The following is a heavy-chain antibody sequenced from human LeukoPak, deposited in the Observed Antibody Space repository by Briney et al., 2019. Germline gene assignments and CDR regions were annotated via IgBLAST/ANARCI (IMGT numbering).Heavy chain of an antibody. CDR3: ARRISGGGRWFRESRENLFHP. Sequence: GESLKISCKGSGYSFTSYWISWVRQMPGKGLEWMGRIDPSDSYTNYSPSFQGHVTISADKSISTAYLQWSSLKASDTAMYYCARRISGGGRWFRESRENLFHPLGQGTLVTVSS. D-gene: IGHD4-23*01. CDR1: GYSFTSYW. J-gene: IGHJ5*02. CDR2: IDPSDSYT. V-gene: IGHV5-10-1*01.